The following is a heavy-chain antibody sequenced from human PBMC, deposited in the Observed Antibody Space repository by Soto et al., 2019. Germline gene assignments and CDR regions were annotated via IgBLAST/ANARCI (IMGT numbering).Heavy chain of an antibody. Sequence: PSQTLSLTCTVSGGSIGTYYWSWIRQPPGKGLEWIGYIYYSGNTNYNPSLKRRVSISVDTSKNQFSLKLSSVTAADTAVYYCASRAVDKSSGGEYCGRGTLVTLSS. CDR3: ASRAVDKSSGGEY. V-gene: IGHV4-59*08. CDR1: GGSIGTYY. CDR2: IYYSGNT. J-gene: IGHJ4*02. D-gene: IGHD6-25*01.